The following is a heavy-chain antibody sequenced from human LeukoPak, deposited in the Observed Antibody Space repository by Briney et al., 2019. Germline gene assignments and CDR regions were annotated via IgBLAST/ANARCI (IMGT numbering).Heavy chain of an antibody. CDR2: IYSGGST. CDR1: GFTFSDYY. V-gene: IGHV3-66*02. CDR3: ARQYSSGWHGGHYMDV. J-gene: IGHJ6*03. Sequence: PGGSLRLSCAASGFTFSDYYMSWIRQAPGKGLEWVSVIYSGGSTYYADSVKGRFTISRDNSKNTLYLQMNSLRAEDTAVYYCARQYSSGWHGGHYMDVWGKGTTVTVSS. D-gene: IGHD6-19*01.